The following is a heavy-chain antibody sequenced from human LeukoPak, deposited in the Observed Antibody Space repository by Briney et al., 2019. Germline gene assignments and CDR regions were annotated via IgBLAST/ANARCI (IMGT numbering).Heavy chain of an antibody. CDR2: IYPGDSDT. D-gene: IGHD5/OR15-5a*01. Sequence: GESLKISCKGFGYSFANYWIGWVRQMPGKGLEWMGIIYPGDSDTRYSPSFEGQVTISADKSISTAYLQWSSLKASDTAIYYCASALLSHYYGMDVWGQGTTVTVSS. CDR1: GYSFANYW. CDR3: ASALLSHYYGMDV. J-gene: IGHJ6*02. V-gene: IGHV5-51*01.